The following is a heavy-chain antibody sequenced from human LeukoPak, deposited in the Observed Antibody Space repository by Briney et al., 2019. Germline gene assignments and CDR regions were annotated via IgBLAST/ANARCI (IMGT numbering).Heavy chain of an antibody. D-gene: IGHD3-3*01. CDR3: ARGPKYYDFWSGYYSGYFQH. CDR2: INHSGST. CDR1: GGSFSGYY. J-gene: IGHJ1*01. V-gene: IGHV4-34*01. Sequence: SETLSLTCAVYGGSFSGYYWSWIRQPPGKGLEWSGEINHSGSTNYNPSLKSRVTISVDTSKNQFSLKLSSVTAADTAVYYCARGPKYYDFWSGYYSGYFQHWGQGTLVTVSS.